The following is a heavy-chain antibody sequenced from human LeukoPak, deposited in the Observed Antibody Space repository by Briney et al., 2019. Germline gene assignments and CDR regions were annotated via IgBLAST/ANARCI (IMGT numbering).Heavy chain of an antibody. CDR2: ISPSNGNT. CDR1: GSSFTTYS. CDR3: ARSEYTNPYFDF. J-gene: IGHJ4*02. V-gene: IGHV1-18*01. D-gene: IGHD2-8*01. Sequence: ASVTVTFKASGSSFTTYSINWVRHPPAPGLEWVGWISPSNGNTDYALRLQGRVTMTTDSSTTTAYMELRSLRSDDTAFYYCARSEYTNPYFDFWGQGPLVTVSS.